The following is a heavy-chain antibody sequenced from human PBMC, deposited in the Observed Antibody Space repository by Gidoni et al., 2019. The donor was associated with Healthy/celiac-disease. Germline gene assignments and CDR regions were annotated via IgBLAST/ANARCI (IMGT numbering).Heavy chain of an antibody. CDR3: AREGHNWNDVPFDY. D-gene: IGHD1-20*01. Sequence: QVQLQESGPGLVKPSETLSLTCTVSGGSISSYYWSWIRQPPGKGLEWSGYIYYSGSTNYNPSLKSRVTISGDTSKNQFSLKLSSVTAADTAVYYCAREGHNWNDVPFDYWGQGTLVTVSS. J-gene: IGHJ4*02. CDR2: IYYSGST. V-gene: IGHV4-59*01. CDR1: GGSISSYY.